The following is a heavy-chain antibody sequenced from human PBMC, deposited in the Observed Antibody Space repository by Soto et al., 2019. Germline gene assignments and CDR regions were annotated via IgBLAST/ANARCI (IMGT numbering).Heavy chain of an antibody. Sequence: PSETLSLTCRVSGGSISSYDWSWIWQPPGKGLERIGYIYHSGLTSYNPSLKSRVTMSVDTSKNHFSLKVNSVTAADTALYYCARQGFGQLHGLVDVWGPGTTVTVSS. CDR2: IYHSGLT. CDR1: GGSISSYD. J-gene: IGHJ6*02. CDR3: ARQGFGQLHGLVDV. V-gene: IGHV4-59*08. D-gene: IGHD3-10*01.